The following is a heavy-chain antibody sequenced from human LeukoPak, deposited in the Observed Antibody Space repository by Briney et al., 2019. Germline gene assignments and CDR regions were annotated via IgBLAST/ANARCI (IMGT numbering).Heavy chain of an antibody. CDR1: GFTFSSYS. Sequence: GGSLRLSCAASGFTFSSYSMNWVRQAPGKGLEWVSYISSSGSTIYYADSVKGRFTISRDNAKNSLYLQMNSLRAEDTAVYYCAREGGTGGYFDYWGQGTLVTVSS. D-gene: IGHD2-15*01. CDR2: ISSSGSTI. J-gene: IGHJ4*02. V-gene: IGHV3-48*04. CDR3: AREGGTGGYFDY.